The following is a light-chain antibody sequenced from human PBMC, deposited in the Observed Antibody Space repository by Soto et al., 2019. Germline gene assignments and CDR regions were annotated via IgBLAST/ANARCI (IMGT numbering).Light chain of an antibody. J-gene: IGLJ2*01. CDR2: GNS. Sequence: QSVLTQPPSVSGAPGQRVTISCTGSSSNIGARYVYWYQQLPGTAPKLLIYGNSNRPSGVPDRFSGSKSGTSASLAITGLQAEDEADYYCQSYDSSLKGVVFGGGTKLTVL. V-gene: IGLV1-40*01. CDR1: SSNIGARY. CDR3: QSYDSSLKGVV.